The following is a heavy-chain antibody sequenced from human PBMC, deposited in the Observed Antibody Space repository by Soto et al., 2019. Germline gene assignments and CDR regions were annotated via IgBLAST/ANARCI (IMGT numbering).Heavy chain of an antibody. CDR1: GYTFSSYA. Sequence: QVQLVQSGAEVKKPGASVKVSCKASGYTFSSYAISWVRQAPGQGLEWMGWIITYNGNTNYAQKLQGRVTMTTDTSTNTAYMDLRSLRSDDTAVYYCARTGPPVDYWGQGTLVTVSS. CDR2: IITYNGNT. V-gene: IGHV1-18*01. J-gene: IGHJ4*02. CDR3: ARTGPPVDY.